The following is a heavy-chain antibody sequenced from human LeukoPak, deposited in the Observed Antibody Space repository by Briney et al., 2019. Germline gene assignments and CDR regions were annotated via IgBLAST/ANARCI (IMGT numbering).Heavy chain of an antibody. CDR2: IKQDGSEK. V-gene: IGHV3-7*01. Sequence: PGGSLRLSCVASGFTFSNYWMSWVRQAPGKGLEWVANIKQDGSEKYYVDSVKGRFTISRDNAKKSLYLQMNSLRAEDTAVYYCARAVDTALVDYWGQGTLVTVSS. CDR3: ARAVDTALVDY. J-gene: IGHJ4*02. CDR1: GFTFSNYW. D-gene: IGHD5-18*01.